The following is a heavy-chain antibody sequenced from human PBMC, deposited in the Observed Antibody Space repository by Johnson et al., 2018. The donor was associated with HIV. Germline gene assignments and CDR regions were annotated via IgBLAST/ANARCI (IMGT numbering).Heavy chain of an antibody. Sequence: VQLVESGGGVVQPGRSLRLSCAASGFTFSSYWMSWVRQAPGKGLEWVAVIWYDGSNKYYADSVKGRFTISRDNSKNTLYLQMNSLRADDTAVYYCAKDLRVFDWFNAYDAFDIWGQGTMVTVSS. J-gene: IGHJ3*02. D-gene: IGHD3-9*01. CDR3: AKDLRVFDWFNAYDAFDI. CDR2: IWYDGSNK. V-gene: IGHV3-33*06. CDR1: GFTFSSYW.